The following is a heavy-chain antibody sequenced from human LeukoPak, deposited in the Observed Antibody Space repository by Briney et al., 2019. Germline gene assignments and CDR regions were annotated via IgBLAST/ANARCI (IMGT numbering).Heavy chain of an antibody. CDR3: ATPAAGPGAEYSLY. Sequence: ESGGSLRLSCAGSGFTFSGYSLNWVRQAPGKGLEWVSSIDFTSGYIYNADSVKGRFTTSRDNAKNSLDLQMNSLKVEDTAVYYCATPAAGPGAEYSLYWGQGTLVIVSS. CDR1: GFTFSGYS. J-gene: IGHJ1*01. V-gene: IGHV3-21*01. CDR2: IDFTSGYI. D-gene: IGHD6-13*01.